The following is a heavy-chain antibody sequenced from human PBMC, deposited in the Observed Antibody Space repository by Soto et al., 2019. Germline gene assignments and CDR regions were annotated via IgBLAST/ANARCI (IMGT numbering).Heavy chain of an antibody. CDR2: IGGSGGST. D-gene: IGHD3-10*01. V-gene: IGHV3-23*01. J-gene: IGHJ4*02. CDR1: GFTFSSYA. Sequence: GGSLRLSCAASGFTFSSYAMSWVRQAPGKGLEWVSAIGGSGGSTYYADSVKGRFTISRDNSKNTLYLQMNSLRAEDTAVYYCAKGSFTMVRGIVLSLDYWGQGTLVTVSS. CDR3: AKGSFTMVRGIVLSLDY.